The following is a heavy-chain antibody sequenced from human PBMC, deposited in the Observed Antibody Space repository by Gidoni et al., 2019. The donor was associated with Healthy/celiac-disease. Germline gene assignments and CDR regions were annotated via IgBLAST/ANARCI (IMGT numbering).Heavy chain of an antibody. J-gene: IGHJ4*02. CDR1: GFTFSSYA. CDR2: MSGSGGST. CDR3: AKGQYGSGSYYKKGFDY. Sequence: EVQLLESGGGLVQPGGSLRLSCAASGFTFSSYAMSWVRQAPGKGLEWVSAMSGSGGSTYYADSVKGRFTISRDNSKNTLYLQMNSLRAEDTAVYYCAKGQYGSGSYYKKGFDYWGQGTLVTVSS. D-gene: IGHD3-10*01. V-gene: IGHV3-23*01.